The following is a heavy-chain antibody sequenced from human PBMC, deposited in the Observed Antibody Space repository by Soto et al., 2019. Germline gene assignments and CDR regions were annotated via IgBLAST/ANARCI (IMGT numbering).Heavy chain of an antibody. J-gene: IGHJ6*02. Sequence: GGSLRLSCAASGFTFSSYGMHWVRQAPGKGLEWVAVISYDGSNKYYADSVKGRFTISRDNSKNTLYLQMNSLRAEDTAVYYCAKDYYYDSSGYYTPPDYGMDVWGQGTTVTVSS. CDR3: AKDYYYDSSGYYTPPDYGMDV. CDR2: ISYDGSNK. V-gene: IGHV3-30*18. CDR1: GFTFSSYG. D-gene: IGHD3-22*01.